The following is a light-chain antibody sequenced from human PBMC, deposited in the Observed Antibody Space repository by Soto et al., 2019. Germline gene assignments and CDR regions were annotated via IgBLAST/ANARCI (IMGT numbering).Light chain of an antibody. CDR3: QHYNNWPPWT. CDR2: GAS. J-gene: IGKJ1*01. V-gene: IGKV3D-15*01. Sequence: EIVLTQSPATLSVSPGERGTRSCRPSRSVSSNLAWYQQKPGQAPRLLIYGASSRATGIPDRFSGSGSETEFTLTISSLQSEDFAVYYCQHYNNWPPWTFGQGTKVDIK. CDR1: RSVSSN.